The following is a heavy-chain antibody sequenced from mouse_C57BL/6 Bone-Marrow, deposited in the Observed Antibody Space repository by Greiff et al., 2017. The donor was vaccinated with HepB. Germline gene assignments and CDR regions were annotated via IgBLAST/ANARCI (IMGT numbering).Heavy chain of an antibody. Sequence: VKLMESGAELVRPGSSVKLSCKASGYTFTSYWMHWVKQRPIQGLEWIGNIDPSDSETHYNQKFKDKATLTVDKSSSTAYMQLSSLTSEDSAVYYCARRVEDYYGNYGFAYWGQGTLVTVSA. V-gene: IGHV1-52*01. J-gene: IGHJ3*01. D-gene: IGHD2-1*01. CDR2: IDPSDSET. CDR1: GYTFTSYW. CDR3: ARRVEDYYGNYGFAY.